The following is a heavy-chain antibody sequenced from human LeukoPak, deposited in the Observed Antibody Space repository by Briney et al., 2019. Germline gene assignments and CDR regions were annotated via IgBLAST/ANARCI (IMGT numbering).Heavy chain of an antibody. Sequence: GGSLRLSCAASGFTFSSYAMSGVRQAPGKGLEWVSAISGSGGSTYYADSVKGRFTISRDNSKNTLYLQMNSLRAEDTAVYYCAKYQWPVRGLSEYGETWDYWGQGTLVTVSS. V-gene: IGHV3-23*01. CDR3: AKYQWPVRGLSEYGETWDY. CDR2: ISGSGGST. D-gene: IGHD6-19*01. J-gene: IGHJ4*02. CDR1: GFTFSSYA.